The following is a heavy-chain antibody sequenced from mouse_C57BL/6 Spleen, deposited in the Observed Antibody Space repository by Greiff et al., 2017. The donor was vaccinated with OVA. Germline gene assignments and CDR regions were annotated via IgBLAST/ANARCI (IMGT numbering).Heavy chain of an antibody. CDR2: INPSNGGT. V-gene: IGHV1-53*01. D-gene: IGHD2-1*01. Sequence: VQLQQSGTELVKPGASVKLSCKASGYTFTSYWMHWVKQRPGQGLEWIGNINPSNGGTNYNEKFKSKATLTVDKSSSTAYMQLSSLTSEDSAVYYCVRAAIYYGNPWYFDYWGQGTTLTVSS. CDR3: VRAAIYYGNPWYFDY. J-gene: IGHJ2*01. CDR1: GYTFTSYW.